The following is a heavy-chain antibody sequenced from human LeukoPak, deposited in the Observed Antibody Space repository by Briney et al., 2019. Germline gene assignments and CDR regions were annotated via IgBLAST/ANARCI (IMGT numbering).Heavy chain of an antibody. D-gene: IGHD1-26*01. V-gene: IGHV3-30-3*01. CDR2: ISYDGSNK. CDR1: GFTFSSYA. J-gene: IGHJ5*02. CDR3: ARARWELLVEENWFDP. Sequence: PGGSLRLSCAASGFTFSSYAMHWVRQAPGKGLEWVAVISYDGSNKYYADSVKGRFTISRDNSKNTLYLQMNSLRAEDTAVYYCARARWELLVEENWFDPWGQGTLVTVSS.